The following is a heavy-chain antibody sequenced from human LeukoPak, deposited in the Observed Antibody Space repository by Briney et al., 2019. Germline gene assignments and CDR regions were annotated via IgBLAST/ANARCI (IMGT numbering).Heavy chain of an antibody. D-gene: IGHD2-15*01. Sequence: GGSLRLSCAASGFTFSSYAMSWVRQAPGKGLEWVSAISGSGGSTYYADSVKGRFTISRDNSKNTLYLQMNSLRAEDTAVYYCAKDGYCSGGSCQVSYFDYWGQGTLVTVSS. J-gene: IGHJ4*02. CDR3: AKDGYCSGGSCQVSYFDY. CDR1: GFTFSSYA. CDR2: ISGSGGST. V-gene: IGHV3-23*01.